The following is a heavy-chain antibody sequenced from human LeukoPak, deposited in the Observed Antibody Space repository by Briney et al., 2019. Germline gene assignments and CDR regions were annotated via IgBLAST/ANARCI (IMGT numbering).Heavy chain of an antibody. J-gene: IGHJ4*02. CDR3: ASGGSGSSVYYFDY. CDR1: GGTFSSYA. Sequence: GSSVKVSCKAPGGTFSSYAISWVRQAPGQGLEWMGGIIPIFGTANYAQKFQGRVTITADESTSTAYMELSSLRSEDTAVYYCASGGSGSSVYYFDYWGQGTLVTVSS. V-gene: IGHV1-69*01. D-gene: IGHD3-10*01. CDR2: IIPIFGTA.